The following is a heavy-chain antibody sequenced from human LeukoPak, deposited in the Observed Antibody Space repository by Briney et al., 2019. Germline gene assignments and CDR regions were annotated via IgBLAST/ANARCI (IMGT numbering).Heavy chain of an antibody. CDR1: GVTFSNDG. CDR2: ISYDESDK. Sequence: GGSLRLSCAASGVTFSNDGMHCGRQAPGKGLEWGAVISYDESDKYYAESVKGRFTISRDNSKNTLYLQMNSLRPEDTDVYYCAKGVVAATNADYYGMDVWGPGTTVTVSS. V-gene: IGHV3-30*18. J-gene: IGHJ6*02. D-gene: IGHD2-15*01. CDR3: AKGVVAATNADYYGMDV.